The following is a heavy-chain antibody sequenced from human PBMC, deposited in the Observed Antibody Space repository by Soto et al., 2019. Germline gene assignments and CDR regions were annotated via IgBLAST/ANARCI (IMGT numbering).Heavy chain of an antibody. V-gene: IGHV3-30-3*01. CDR1: GFTFSSYA. CDR3: ARDRGSSSWYNDIYYYYGMDV. J-gene: IGHJ6*02. CDR2: ISYDGSNK. Sequence: SLRLSCTASGFTFSSYAMHWVRQAPGKGLEWVAVISYDGSNKYYADSVKGRFTISRDNSKNTLYLQMNSLRAEDTAVYYCARDRGSSSWYNDIYYYYGMDVWGQGTTVTVSS. D-gene: IGHD6-13*01.